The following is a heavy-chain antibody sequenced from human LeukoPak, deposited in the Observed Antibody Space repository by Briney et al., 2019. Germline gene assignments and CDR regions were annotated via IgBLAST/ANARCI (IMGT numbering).Heavy chain of an antibody. V-gene: IGHV3-21*01. CDR2: ISSSSSYI. D-gene: IGHD7-27*01. Sequence: GGSLRLSCAASGFTFSSYAMHWVRQAPGKGLEWVSSISSSSSYIYYADSVKGRFTISRDNAKNSLSLQMNSLRAEDTAVYYCARDLNWETYWGQGTLVAVSS. J-gene: IGHJ4*02. CDR3: ARDLNWETY. CDR1: GFTFSSYA.